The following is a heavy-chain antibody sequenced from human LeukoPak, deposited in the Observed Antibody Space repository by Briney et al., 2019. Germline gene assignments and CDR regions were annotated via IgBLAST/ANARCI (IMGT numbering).Heavy chain of an antibody. CDR3: TKPGESKPAADYYYYYYMDV. J-gene: IGHJ6*03. CDR2: IRSKANSYAT. CDR1: GFTFSGSA. D-gene: IGHD6-13*01. V-gene: IGHV3-73*01. Sequence: GGSLRLSCAASGFTFSGSAMHWVRQASGKGLEWVGRIRSKANSYATAYAASVKGRFTISRDDSKNTAYLQMNSLKTEDTAVYYCTKPGESKPAADYYYYYYMDVWGKGTTVTVSS.